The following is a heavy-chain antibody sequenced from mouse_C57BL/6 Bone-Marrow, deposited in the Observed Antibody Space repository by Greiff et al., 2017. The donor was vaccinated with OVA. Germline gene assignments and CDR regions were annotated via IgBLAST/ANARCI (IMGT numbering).Heavy chain of an antibody. J-gene: IGHJ3*01. CDR3: AREDYYDYESFAY. CDR2: IHPNSGST. D-gene: IGHD2-4*01. V-gene: IGHV1-64*01. Sequence: QVQLQQPGAELVKPGASVKLSCKASGYTFTSYWMHWVKQRPGQGLEWIGMIHPNSGSTNYNEKFKSKATLTVDKSSSTAYMQLSSLTSEDSAVYYCAREDYYDYESFAYWGQGTLVTVSA. CDR1: GYTFTSYW.